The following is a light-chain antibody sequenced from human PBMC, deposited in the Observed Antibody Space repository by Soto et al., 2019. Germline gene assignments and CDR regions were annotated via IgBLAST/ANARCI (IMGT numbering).Light chain of an antibody. J-gene: IGKJ4*01. V-gene: IGKV3-20*01. CDR1: QLVSSNN. CDR3: QQYVGSAPLT. CDR2: GAS. Sequence: EIVLTQSPATLSLSPGERAALSCRASQLVSSNNLAWYQQKAARAPRLLIYGASNRATGIPDRFSGSGSGTDFTLTISRLEPEDFAVYYCQQYVGSAPLTFGGGTKVDIK.